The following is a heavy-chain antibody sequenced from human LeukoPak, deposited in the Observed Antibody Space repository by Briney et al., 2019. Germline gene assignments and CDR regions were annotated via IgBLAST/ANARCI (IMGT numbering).Heavy chain of an antibody. CDR1: GFTFSSYW. CDR3: ARGGYSSSWFYTEYNWFDP. Sequence: PGGSLRLSCAASGFTFSSYWMSWVRQAPGKGLEWVANIKQDGSEKYYVDSVKGRFTISRDNAKNSLYLQMNSLRAEDTAVYYCARGGYSSSWFYTEYNWFDPWGQGTLVTVSS. V-gene: IGHV3-7*03. J-gene: IGHJ5*02. CDR2: IKQDGSEK. D-gene: IGHD6-13*01.